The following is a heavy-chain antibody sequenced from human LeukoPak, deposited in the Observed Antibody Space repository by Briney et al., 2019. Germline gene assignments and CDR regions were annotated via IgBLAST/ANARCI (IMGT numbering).Heavy chain of an antibody. J-gene: IGHJ4*02. Sequence: SETLSLTCTVSGGSISSHYWSWIRQPPVKGLEWIGSIDRGGSTYYNPSLKSRVTMSVDTSKNQFSLKLNSMTAADTAVYYCTRAGRYYDSSGYEVVDYWGQGTLVTVSS. CDR2: IDRGGST. CDR3: TRAGRYYDSSGYEVVDY. V-gene: IGHV4-59*04. CDR1: GGSISSHY. D-gene: IGHD3-22*01.